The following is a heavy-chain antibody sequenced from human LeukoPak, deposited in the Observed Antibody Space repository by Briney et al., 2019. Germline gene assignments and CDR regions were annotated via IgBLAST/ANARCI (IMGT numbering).Heavy chain of an antibody. CDR3: ARGRYYDSSGPDDY. CDR1: GYTFTIYG. D-gene: IGHD3-22*01. J-gene: IGHJ4*02. V-gene: IGHV1-18*01. Sequence: GASVKVSCKASGYTFTIYGISWVRQAPGQGLEWMGWISVYNGNTNYAQKLQGRVTMTTDTSTSTAYMELRRLQYNDTAVYYCARGRYYDSSGPDDYWGQGTLVTVSS. CDR2: ISVYNGNT.